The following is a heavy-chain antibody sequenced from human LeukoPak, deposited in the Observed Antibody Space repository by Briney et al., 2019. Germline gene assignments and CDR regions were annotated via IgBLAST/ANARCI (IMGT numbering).Heavy chain of an antibody. CDR2: IESKTDGGTT. CDR1: GFSFSDAW. V-gene: IGHV3-15*04. D-gene: IGHD1-26*01. CDR3: ARDSWELQDAFDI. J-gene: IGHJ3*02. Sequence: GGSLRLSCAASGFSFSDAWMSWVRQIPGKGLEWVGRIESKTDGGTTDYAAPVKGRFTISRDDSTNTLYLQMNSLRAEDTAVYYCARDSWELQDAFDIWGQGTMVTVSS.